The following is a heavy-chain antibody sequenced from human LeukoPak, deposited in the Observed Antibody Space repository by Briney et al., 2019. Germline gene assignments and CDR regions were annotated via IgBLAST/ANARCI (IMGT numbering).Heavy chain of an antibody. CDR2: ISGSGGST. D-gene: IGHD3-10*01. J-gene: IGHJ5*02. V-gene: IGHV3-23*01. Sequence: PGGSLRLSCAASGFTFSSYAMSWVRQAPGKGLEWVSAISGSGGSTYYADSVKGRFTISRDNSKNTLYLQMNSLRAEDTAVYYCAKDLTYRGGYNWFDPRGQGTLVTVSS. CDR3: AKDLTYRGGYNWFDP. CDR1: GFTFSSYA.